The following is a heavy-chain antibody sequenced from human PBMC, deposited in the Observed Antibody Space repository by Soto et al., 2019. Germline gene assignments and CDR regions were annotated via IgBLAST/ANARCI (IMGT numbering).Heavy chain of an antibody. D-gene: IGHD3-3*01. J-gene: IGHJ4*02. CDR3: ARHPSFHYTVDLDN. CDR1: GYSLSHFL. CDR2: IYPGDSDT. Sequence: PGESLKVSCKTAGYSLSHFLIGWARQIPGKGLEWMGIIYPGDSDTRYSPSFQGQVTISADKSITTAYLHWNRLKASDTAMYYCARHPSFHYTVDLDNWGQGTLVTVSS. V-gene: IGHV5-51*01.